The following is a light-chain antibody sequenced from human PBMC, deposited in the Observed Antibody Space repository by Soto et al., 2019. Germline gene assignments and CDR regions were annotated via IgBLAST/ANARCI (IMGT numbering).Light chain of an antibody. V-gene: IGKV3-11*01. CDR3: QHRMNWPLT. J-gene: IGKJ5*01. CDR1: QSVSSY. CDR2: DAS. Sequence: EIVLTQSPATLSLSPGERATLSCRASQSVSSYLLWYQQKPGHAPRLLIYDASNRATGIPARFSGSGSETDFTLTISSLEPEDFAVYYCQHRMNWPLTFGQGTRLEIK.